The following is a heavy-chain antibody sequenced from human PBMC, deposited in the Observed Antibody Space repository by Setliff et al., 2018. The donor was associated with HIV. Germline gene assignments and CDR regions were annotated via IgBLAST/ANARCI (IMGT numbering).Heavy chain of an antibody. CDR2: VDYTGST. CDR3: ARQGDIVVVTSFDY. Sequence: TLSLTCTVSGGSISTSNYYWGWVRQPPGKGLEWVGNVDYTGSTYYNPSLKSRVTISVDTSKNQFSLRLNSVTAADTAVYYCARQGDIVVVTSFDYWGQGTLVTVSS. V-gene: IGHV4-39*07. J-gene: IGHJ4*02. CDR1: GGSISTSNYY. D-gene: IGHD2-21*02.